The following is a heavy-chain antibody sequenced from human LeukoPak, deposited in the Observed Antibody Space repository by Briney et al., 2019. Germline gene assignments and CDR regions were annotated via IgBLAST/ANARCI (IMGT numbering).Heavy chain of an antibody. CDR1: GGPFSGYY. J-gene: IGHJ4*02. V-gene: IGHV4-34*01. CDR3: ASRHTGSGRSDS. CDR2: INPSGST. Sequence: SETLSLTCAVYGGPFSGYYWSWIRQPPGKGLDWIGEINPSGSTNYNPSLKSRVTISVDTSKKQFSLKVRSVTAADTAVYYCASRHTGSGRSDSWGQGTLVTVSS. D-gene: IGHD3-10*01.